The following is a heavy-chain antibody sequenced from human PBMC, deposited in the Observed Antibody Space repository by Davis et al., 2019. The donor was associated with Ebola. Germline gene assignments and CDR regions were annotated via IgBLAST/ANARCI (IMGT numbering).Heavy chain of an antibody. CDR1: GFTVSSNY. CDR2: IYSGGST. CDR3: AIPDCSGANCYSVYIKN. D-gene: IGHD2-15*01. Sequence: GESLKISCAASGFTVSSNYMSWVRQAQGKGLEWVSVIYSGGSTYYADSVKGRFTISRDNSNNLLYLQMNSLRDEDTAVYYCAIPDCSGANCYSVYIKNWGQGTPVTVSS. V-gene: IGHV3-66*01. J-gene: IGHJ4*02.